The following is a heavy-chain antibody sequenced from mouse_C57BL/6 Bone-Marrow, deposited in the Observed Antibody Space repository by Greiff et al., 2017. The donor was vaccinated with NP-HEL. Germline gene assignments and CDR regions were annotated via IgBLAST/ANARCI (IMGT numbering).Heavy chain of an antibody. J-gene: IGHJ1*03. CDR3: ARRGYYYGSSLYWYFDV. Sequence: EVKLMESGGDLVKPGGSLKLSCAASGFTFSRYGMSWVRQTPDKRLEWVATISSGGSYTYYPDSVKGRFTISRDNAKNTLYLQMSSLKSEDTAMYYCARRGYYYGSSLYWYFDVWGTGTTVTVSS. CDR1: GFTFSRYG. D-gene: IGHD1-1*01. V-gene: IGHV5-6*02. CDR2: ISSGGSYT.